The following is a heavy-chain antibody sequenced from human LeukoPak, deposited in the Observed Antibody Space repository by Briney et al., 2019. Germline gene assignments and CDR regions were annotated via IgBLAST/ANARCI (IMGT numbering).Heavy chain of an antibody. CDR3: ASIVVVPAAIHKMGNWFDP. V-gene: IGHV1-69*01. Sequence: SSVKVSCKASGGTFSSYAICWVQQAPGQGLEWIGGIIPIFGTANYAQKLQGRVTITADESTSTAYMELSSLRPEDTAAYYCASIVVVPAAIHKMGNWFDPWGQGTLVTVSS. J-gene: IGHJ5*02. CDR1: GGTFSSYA. D-gene: IGHD2-2*01. CDR2: IIPIFGTA.